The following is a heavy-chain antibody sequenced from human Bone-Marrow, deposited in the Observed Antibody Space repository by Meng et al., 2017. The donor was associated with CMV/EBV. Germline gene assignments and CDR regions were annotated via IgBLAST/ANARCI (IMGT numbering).Heavy chain of an antibody. D-gene: IGHD4-23*01. Sequence: ASVKVSCRVSGNSVSDFAMHWVRQAPGRGLEWMGGFDPEEGETVYSQMFQGRVTMTEDTSTETAYLELTRLRSDDTAIYYCAIADDYGDNSYLGLWGQGTLVTVSS. CDR1: GNSVSDFA. CDR3: AIADDYGDNSYLGL. CDR2: FDPEEGET. J-gene: IGHJ4*02. V-gene: IGHV1-24*01.